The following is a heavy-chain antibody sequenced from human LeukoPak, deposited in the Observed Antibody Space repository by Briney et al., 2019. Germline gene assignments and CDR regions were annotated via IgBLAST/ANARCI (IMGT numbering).Heavy chain of an antibody. D-gene: IGHD3-22*01. Sequence: SETLSLTCAVYGGSFSGYYWSWIRQPPGKGLEWIGSIYYSGGTYYNPSLKSRVTIWVDTAKNQFSLKLSSVTAADTAVYYCARSPPPPKYYYDSSGYYYAFDIWGQGTMVTVSS. CDR1: GGSFSGYY. V-gene: IGHV4-34*01. J-gene: IGHJ3*02. CDR2: IYYSGGT. CDR3: ARSPPPPKYYYDSSGYYYAFDI.